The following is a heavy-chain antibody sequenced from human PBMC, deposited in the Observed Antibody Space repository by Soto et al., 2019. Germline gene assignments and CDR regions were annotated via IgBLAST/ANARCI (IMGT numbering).Heavy chain of an antibody. V-gene: IGHV3-64D*08. CDR2: INGNGGST. J-gene: IGHJ4*02. CDR3: VKAYRNSWYSLDY. D-gene: IGHD6-13*01. Sequence: GGSLRLSCAASGFTFSSYAMSWVRQAPGKGLEYVSAINGNGGSTYYADSVKGRFTISRDNSKNTLYLQMSSLRTEDTAVYFCVKAYRNSWYSLDYWGQGTLVTVSS. CDR1: GFTFSSYA.